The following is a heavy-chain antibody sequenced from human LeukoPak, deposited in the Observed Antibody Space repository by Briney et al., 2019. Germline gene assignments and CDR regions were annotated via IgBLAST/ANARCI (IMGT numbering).Heavy chain of an antibody. V-gene: IGHV3-53*01. J-gene: IGHJ4*02. D-gene: IGHD2-21*02. Sequence: GGSLRLSCAASGFTVSSNYMSWVRQAPGKGLEWVSVIYSGGSTYYADSVKGRFTISRDNSKNTLYLQMNNLRAEDTAVYYCARDLASCAGDCYSDGFDYWGQGALVTVSS. CDR3: ARDLASCAGDCYSDGFDY. CDR2: IYSGGST. CDR1: GFTVSSNY.